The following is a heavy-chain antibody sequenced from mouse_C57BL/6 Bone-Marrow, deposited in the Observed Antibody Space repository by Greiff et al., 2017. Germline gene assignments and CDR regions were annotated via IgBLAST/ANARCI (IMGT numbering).Heavy chain of an antibody. J-gene: IGHJ3*01. D-gene: IGHD1-2*01. CDR2: IYPGNSDT. Sequence: VQLQQSGTVLARPGASVKMSCKTSGYTFTSYWMYWVKQRPGQGLEWIGAIYPGNSDTSYTQKVKGKAKLTSDTSASTAYMEISSLTNEDSAVYYCTREGERVRLAWFACWGQDPLVTVSA. CDR1: GYTFTSYW. CDR3: TREGERVRLAWFAC. V-gene: IGHV1-5*01.